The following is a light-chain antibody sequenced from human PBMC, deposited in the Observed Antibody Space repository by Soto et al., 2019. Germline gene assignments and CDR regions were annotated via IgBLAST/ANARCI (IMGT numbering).Light chain of an antibody. CDR3: QSYDTSLGYV. CDR2: TNN. J-gene: IGLJ1*01. V-gene: IGLV1-40*01. CDR1: SSDIGAGYD. Sequence: QAVVTQPPSVSGAPGQRVTISCTGSSSDIGAGYDVHWYQQLPGTAPKLLIYTNNNRPSGVPDRFSGSKSGTSASLAITGLQAEDEVDYYCQSYDTSLGYVFGSGTKLTVL.